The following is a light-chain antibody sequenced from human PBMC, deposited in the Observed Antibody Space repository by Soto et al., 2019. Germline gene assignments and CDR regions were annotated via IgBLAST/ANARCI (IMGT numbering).Light chain of an antibody. V-gene: IGKV1-6*01. Sequence: AIRMTQSPSSLSASVGDRVTMSCRASQGIRNDLAWYQQKAGKAPKLLIFASSNLQSGVPSRFSGSGSGTDFTLTISRLPPEDFATYYCLQLYNFSWTFGQGTKVEMK. J-gene: IGKJ1*01. CDR3: LQLYNFSWT. CDR2: ASS. CDR1: QGIRND.